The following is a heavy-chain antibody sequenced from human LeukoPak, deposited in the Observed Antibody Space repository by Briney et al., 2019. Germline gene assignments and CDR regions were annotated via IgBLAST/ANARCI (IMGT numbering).Heavy chain of an antibody. Sequence: PSETLSLTCTVSGGSISSGGYYWSWIRQPSGKGLEWIGYIYTSGSTNYNPSLKSRVTISVDTSKNQFSLKLSSVTAADTAVYYCARGTSWGDWYFDLWGRGTLVTVSS. D-gene: IGHD3-16*01. J-gene: IGHJ2*01. CDR3: ARGTSWGDWYFDL. CDR1: GGSISSGGYY. CDR2: IYTSGST. V-gene: IGHV4-61*08.